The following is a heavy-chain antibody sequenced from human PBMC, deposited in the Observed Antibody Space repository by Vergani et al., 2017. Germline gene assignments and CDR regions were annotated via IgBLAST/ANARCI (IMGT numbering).Heavy chain of an antibody. V-gene: IGHV3-23*04. Sequence: EVQLVESGGGLVKPGGSLRLSCAASGFTFSSYAMSWVRQAPGKGLEWVSAISGSGGSTYYADSVKGRFTISRDNSKNTLYLQMNSLRAEDTAVYYCAKGNYDILTGYYGDYYYYMDVWGKGTTVTVSS. CDR1: GFTFSSYA. D-gene: IGHD3-9*01. J-gene: IGHJ6*03. CDR2: ISGSGGST. CDR3: AKGNYDILTGYYGDYYYYMDV.